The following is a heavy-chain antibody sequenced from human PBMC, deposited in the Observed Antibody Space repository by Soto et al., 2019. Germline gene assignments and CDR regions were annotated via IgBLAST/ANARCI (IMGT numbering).Heavy chain of an antibody. CDR1: GGSVSSDYW. J-gene: IGHJ4*02. D-gene: IGHD1-26*01. CDR2: IYHSGRT. Sequence: QVQLQESGPGVVKPSGTLSLTCAVSGGSVSSDYWWSWVRLPPGKGLEWIGEIYHSGRTNYNPSLKSRVNISLDKSKNQLSLILNSVTAADTAVYYCARDRPCYGRNFDYWGQGTLVTVSS. CDR3: ARDRPCYGRNFDY. V-gene: IGHV4-4*02.